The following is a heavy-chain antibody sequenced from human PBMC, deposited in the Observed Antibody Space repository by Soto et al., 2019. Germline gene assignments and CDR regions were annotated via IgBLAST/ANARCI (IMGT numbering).Heavy chain of an antibody. Sequence: PGESLKISCQGSGYSFTSYWIGWVRQMPGKGLEWMGIIYPGDSDTRYSPSFQGQVTISADKSISTAYLQWSSLKASDTAMYYCARLKRDITIFGVVTYFDYWGQGTLVTVSS. J-gene: IGHJ4*02. D-gene: IGHD3-3*01. CDR3: ARLKRDITIFGVVTYFDY. V-gene: IGHV5-51*01. CDR2: IYPGDSDT. CDR1: GYSFTSYW.